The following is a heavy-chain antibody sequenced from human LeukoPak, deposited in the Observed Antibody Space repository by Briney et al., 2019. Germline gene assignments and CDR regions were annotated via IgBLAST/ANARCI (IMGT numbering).Heavy chain of an antibody. J-gene: IGHJ4*02. CDR1: GFTFSSYA. V-gene: IGHV3-30-3*01. D-gene: IGHD3-22*01. CDR3: AKMGGYYSDTNRRYFDY. CDR2: ISYDGSNK. Sequence: GRSLRLSCAASGFTFSSYAMHWVRQAPGKGLEWVAVISYDGSNKYYADSVKGRFTISRDNSKNTLYLQMNSLRAEDTAVYYCAKMGGYYSDTNRRYFDYWGQGTLVTVSS.